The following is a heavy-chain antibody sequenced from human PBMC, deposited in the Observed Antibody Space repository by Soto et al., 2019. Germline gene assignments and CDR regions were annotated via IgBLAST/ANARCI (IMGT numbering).Heavy chain of an antibody. J-gene: IGHJ6*02. Sequence: DSVKGSCKPPGYTFPRSGIRRVRQAPGQGLEWMGWISTYNGDTNYAQTFQGRVTMTTDTSTSTVHMEVKSLRSDDTAVYYCARERVTPYYYYGMDVWRQGPPVTVS. D-gene: IGHD2-21*02. CDR2: ISTYNGDT. CDR1: GYTFPRSG. CDR3: ARERVTPYYYYGMDV. V-gene: IGHV1-18*01.